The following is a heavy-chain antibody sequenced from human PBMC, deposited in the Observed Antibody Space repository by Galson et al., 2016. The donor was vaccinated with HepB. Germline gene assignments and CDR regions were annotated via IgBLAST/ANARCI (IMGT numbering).Heavy chain of an antibody. V-gene: IGHV3-7*01. D-gene: IGHD3-10*01. J-gene: IGHJ4*02. CDR1: GFIFSSSW. CDR3: AGWLGDRNY. CDR2: ISPDGSGD. Sequence: SLRLSCAASGFIFSSSWMNWVRQFPGKGLEWVASISPDGSGDRYVDSVKGRFTVSRDNAENSVFLQMDSLRVEDTAVYYCAGWLGDRNYWGQGTLVTVSS.